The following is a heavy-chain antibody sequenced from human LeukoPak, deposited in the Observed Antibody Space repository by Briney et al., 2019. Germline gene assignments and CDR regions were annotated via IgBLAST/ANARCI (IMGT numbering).Heavy chain of an antibody. J-gene: IGHJ4*02. CDR3: ARGSRNYYDSSGYYYY. D-gene: IGHD3-22*01. Sequence: GGSLRLSCAASGFTFSSYAMHWVRQAPGKGLEYVSAIRSNGGSTYYANSVKGRFTISRDNSKNTLYLQMGSLRAEDMAVYYCARGSRNYYDSSGYYYYWGQGTLVTVSS. V-gene: IGHV3-64*01. CDR2: IRSNGGST. CDR1: GFTFSSYA.